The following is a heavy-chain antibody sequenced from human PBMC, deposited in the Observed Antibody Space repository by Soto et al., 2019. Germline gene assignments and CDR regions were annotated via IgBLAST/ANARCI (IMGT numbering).Heavy chain of an antibody. CDR1: GNSFTSYW. D-gene: IGHD3-22*01. Sequence: PGESLKISCKGSGNSFTSYWISWVRQMPGKGLERMGRIDPSDSYTNYSPSFQGHVTISADKSLSTAFLQWSSLKASATAMYYCARQSYDSSGVQGGLWGQGTLVTVSS. CDR2: IDPSDSYT. V-gene: IGHV5-10-1*01. CDR3: ARQSYDSSGVQGGL. J-gene: IGHJ4*02.